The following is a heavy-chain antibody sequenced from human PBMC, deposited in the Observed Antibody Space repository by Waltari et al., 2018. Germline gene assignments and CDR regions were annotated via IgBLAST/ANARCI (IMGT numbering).Heavy chain of an antibody. CDR1: GSTCTKDY. CDR2: INPKSGDA. D-gene: IGHD1-1*01. V-gene: IGHV1-2*06. Sequence: QVKLVQSGAEGKKPAASVRLPCKASGSTCTKDYIHGVRQAPGQGLEWMGRINPKSGDANYTQPFQGRVIMTRDTSINTAYLEVTGLTSDDTAIFYCATANILGIGTFDYWGQGTLVSVSS. CDR3: ATANILGIGTFDY. J-gene: IGHJ4*02.